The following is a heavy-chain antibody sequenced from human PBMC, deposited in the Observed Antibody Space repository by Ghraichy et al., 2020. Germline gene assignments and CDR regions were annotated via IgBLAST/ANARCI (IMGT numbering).Heavy chain of an antibody. D-gene: IGHD2-21*02. V-gene: IGHV3-21*01. Sequence: SCVASGFPFSDYSMNWVRQAPGKGLEWVSSIDLTSSYIYYADSLKGRFTISRDNARNSLYLQMNSLRAEDTAVYYCARDRLPLNGDFVSWGQGSLVTVSS. CDR2: IDLTSSYI. J-gene: IGHJ5*01. CDR1: GFPFSDYS. CDR3: ARDRLPLNGDFVS.